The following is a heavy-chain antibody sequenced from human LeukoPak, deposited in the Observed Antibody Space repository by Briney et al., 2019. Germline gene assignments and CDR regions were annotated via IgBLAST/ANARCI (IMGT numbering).Heavy chain of an antibody. CDR2: ISAYNGNT. CDR1: GYTFTSYG. V-gene: IGHV1-18*01. CDR3: ARDLYYDRVSEEFDP. Sequence: ASVKVSCKASGYTFTSYGISWVRQAPGQGLEWMGWISAYNGNTNYAQKLQGRVTMTTDTSTSTAYIELRSLRSDDTAVYYCARDLYYDRVSEEFDPWGQGTLVTVSS. D-gene: IGHD3-22*01. J-gene: IGHJ5*02.